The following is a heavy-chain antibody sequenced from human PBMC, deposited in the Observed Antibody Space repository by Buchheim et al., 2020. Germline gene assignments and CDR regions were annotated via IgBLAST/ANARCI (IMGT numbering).Heavy chain of an antibody. D-gene: IGHD6-6*01. CDR1: GFTFSSYG. CDR2: IWYDGSNK. Sequence: QVQLVESGGGVVQPGRSLRLSCAASGFTFSSYGMHWVRQAPGTGLEWVAVIWYDGSNKYYADSVKGRFTISRDNSKNTLYLQMNSLRAEDTAVYYCARVDVSSPYYYYYGMDVWGQGTT. CDR3: ARVDVSSPYYYYYGMDV. V-gene: IGHV3-33*01. J-gene: IGHJ6*02.